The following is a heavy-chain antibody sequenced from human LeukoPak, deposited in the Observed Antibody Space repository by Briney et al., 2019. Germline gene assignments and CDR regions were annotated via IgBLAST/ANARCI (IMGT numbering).Heavy chain of an antibody. Sequence: PGGSLRLSCAASGFTFSSYWMHWVRHAPGKGPVWVARTNRDGSSTAYADSVKGRFTISKDNAKNTLYLLMNSLRAEDTAVYYCARDSVEWYIFDYWGQGTLVTVS. D-gene: IGHD3-3*01. CDR1: GFTFSSYW. J-gene: IGHJ4*02. CDR2: TNRDGSST. V-gene: IGHV3-74*01. CDR3: ARDSVEWYIFDY.